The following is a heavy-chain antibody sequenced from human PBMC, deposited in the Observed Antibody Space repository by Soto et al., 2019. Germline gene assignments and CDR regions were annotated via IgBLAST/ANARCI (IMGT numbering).Heavy chain of an antibody. CDR3: ARESSQEDYGDRGYFDY. D-gene: IGHD4-17*01. Sequence: QVQLQESGPGLVKPSETLSLTCTVSGGSISSYYWSWIRQPPGKGLEWIGYIYYSGSTNYNPSLKSRVTISVDTSKNQFSLKLSSVTAADTAVYYCARESSQEDYGDRGYFDYWGQGTLVTVSS. CDR2: IYYSGST. J-gene: IGHJ4*02. CDR1: GGSISSYY. V-gene: IGHV4-59*01.